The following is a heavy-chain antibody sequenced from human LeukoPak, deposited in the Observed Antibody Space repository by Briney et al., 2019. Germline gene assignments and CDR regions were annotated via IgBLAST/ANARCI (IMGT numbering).Heavy chain of an antibody. J-gene: IGHJ6*04. CDR1: GFTVCSNC. CDR2: IYSDNT. D-gene: IGHD6-25*01. V-gene: IGHV3-53*01. Sequence: GGSLRLSCTVSGFTVCSNCMSWVRQAPGKGLEWVSFIYSDNTHYSDSVKGRFTISRDNSKNSLYLQMKSLRAEDTAVYYCARDGTPIHGSGWVYMDVWGKGTTVTISS. CDR3: ARDGTPIHGSGWVYMDV.